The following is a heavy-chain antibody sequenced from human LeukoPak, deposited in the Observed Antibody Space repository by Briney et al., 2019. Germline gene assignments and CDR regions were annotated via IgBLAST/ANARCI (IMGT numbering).Heavy chain of an antibody. CDR2: IYYSGST. D-gene: IGHD3-10*01. CDR1: GGSISRYY. J-gene: IGHJ6*03. CDR3: ARTFYYGSYYMDV. Sequence: PSETLSLTCTVSGGSISRYYWSWIRQPPGKGLEWIGYIYYSGSTNYNPSPKSRVTISVDTSKNQFSLKLSSVSAADTAVYYCARTFYYGSYYMDVWGKGTTVTISS. V-gene: IGHV4-59*12.